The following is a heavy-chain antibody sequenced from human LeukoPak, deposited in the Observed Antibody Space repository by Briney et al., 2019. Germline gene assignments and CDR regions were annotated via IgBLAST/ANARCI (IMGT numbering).Heavy chain of an antibody. V-gene: IGHV3-7*03. Sequence: GGSLRLSCAASGFTFSSYWMSWVRQAPGKGLEWVANIKQDGSEKYYVDSVKGRFTISRDNAKNSLYLQMNSLRAEDTALYYCARAALHYYDSSGYYYYFDYWGQGTLVTVSS. CDR2: IKQDGSEK. CDR3: ARAALHYYDSSGYYYYFDY. D-gene: IGHD3-22*01. CDR1: GFTFSSYW. J-gene: IGHJ4*02.